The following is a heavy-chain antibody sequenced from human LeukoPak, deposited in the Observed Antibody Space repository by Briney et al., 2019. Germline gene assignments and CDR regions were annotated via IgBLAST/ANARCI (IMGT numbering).Heavy chain of an antibody. J-gene: IGHJ4*02. Sequence: SETLSLPCTVSGGSISSSYWSWIRQPPGKGLEWIGYIYYSGSTNYNPSLKSRVTISVDTSKNQFSLKLSSVIAADTAVYYCARGSGSYWAFDYWGQGTLVTVSS. CDR1: GGSISSSY. D-gene: IGHD1-26*01. CDR3: ARGSGSYWAFDY. V-gene: IGHV4-59*01. CDR2: IYYSGST.